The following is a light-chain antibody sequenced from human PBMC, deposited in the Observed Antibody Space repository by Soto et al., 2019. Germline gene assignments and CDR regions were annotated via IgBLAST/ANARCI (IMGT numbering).Light chain of an antibody. CDR2: GAS. Sequence: ENVLTQSPGTLSLSPGERTTLSCRASQSISSSYLAWYQQKPGQPPRLLMCGASNRATGIPDRFSGSGSGTDFTLTISRLEPEDFAVYYCQQYSGSPPLTFGGGTKVEIK. J-gene: IGKJ4*01. CDR3: QQYSGSPPLT. V-gene: IGKV3-20*01. CDR1: QSISSSY.